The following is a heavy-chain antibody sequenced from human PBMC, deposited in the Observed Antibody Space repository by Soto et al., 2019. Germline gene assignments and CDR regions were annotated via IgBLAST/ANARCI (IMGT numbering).Heavy chain of an antibody. CDR1: GCSIIIGCYY. Sequence: TXSLTCTFSGCSIIIGCYYGSWIRQHPGKVREWIGYIYDSGSTYYNPSLKSRFTISVDTSKNQLSLKLSSVTAADTAVHYCARDAPDCTNGVCSTDAFDIWGQGTMLTVSS. CDR2: IYDSGST. D-gene: IGHD2-8*01. CDR3: ARDAPDCTNGVCSTDAFDI. J-gene: IGHJ3*02. V-gene: IGHV4-31*03.